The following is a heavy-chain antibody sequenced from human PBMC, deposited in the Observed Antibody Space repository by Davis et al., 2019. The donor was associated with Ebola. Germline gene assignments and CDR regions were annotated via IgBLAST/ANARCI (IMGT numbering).Heavy chain of an antibody. V-gene: IGHV3-30*03. CDR1: GFTLSGYD. CDR3: ASTGSFDY. CDR2: ISYDGSNK. Sequence: PGGSLRLSCAASGFTLSGYDMNWVRQAPGKGLQWVAVISYDGSNKYYADSVKGRFTISRDNSKNTLYLQMNSLRAEDTAVYYCASTGSFDYWGQGTLVTVSS. D-gene: IGHD1-26*01. J-gene: IGHJ4*02.